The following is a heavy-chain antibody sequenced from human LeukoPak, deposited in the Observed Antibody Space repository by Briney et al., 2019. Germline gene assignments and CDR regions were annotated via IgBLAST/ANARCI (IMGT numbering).Heavy chain of an antibody. Sequence: PSETLSLTCTVSGGSISSGDYYWSWIRQPPGKGLEWIGYIYYSGSTYYNPSLKSRVTISVDTSKNQFSLKLSSVTAADTAVYYCARALPTFGYYYYGMDVWGQGTTVTVSS. CDR1: GGSISSGDYY. CDR2: IYYSGST. CDR3: ARALPTFGYYYYGMDV. J-gene: IGHJ6*02. D-gene: IGHD3-10*02. V-gene: IGHV4-30-4*01.